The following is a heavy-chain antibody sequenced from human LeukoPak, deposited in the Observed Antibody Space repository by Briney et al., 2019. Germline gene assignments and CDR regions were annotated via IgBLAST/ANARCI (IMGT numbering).Heavy chain of an antibody. D-gene: IGHD4-23*01. CDR1: DYTCTSYG. J-gene: IGHJ4*02. CDR2: ISAYNGNT. CDR3: ARAEIYYGGNPLDH. Sequence: ASVKVSCKASDYTCTSYGISWVRQAPGQGLELMGWISAYNGNTNYAQKIQGRVTMTTDTSTSTAYMELRSLRSDDTAVYYCARAEIYYGGNPLDHWGQGTVVTVSS. V-gene: IGHV1-18*01.